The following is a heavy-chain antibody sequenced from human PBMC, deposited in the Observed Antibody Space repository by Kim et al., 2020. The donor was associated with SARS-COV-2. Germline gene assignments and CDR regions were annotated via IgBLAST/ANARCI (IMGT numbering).Heavy chain of an antibody. CDR1: GYTFTSYA. CDR3: ARAEILVRYSSGWYPEGKPYYFDY. J-gene: IGHJ4*02. CDR2: INAGNGNT. V-gene: IGHV1-3*01. D-gene: IGHD6-19*01. Sequence: ASVKVSCKASGYTFTSYAMHWVRQAPGQRLEWMGWINAGNGNTKYSQKFQGRVTITRDTSASTAYMELSSLRSEDTAVYYCARAEILVRYSSGWYPEGKPYYFDYWGQGTLVTVSS.